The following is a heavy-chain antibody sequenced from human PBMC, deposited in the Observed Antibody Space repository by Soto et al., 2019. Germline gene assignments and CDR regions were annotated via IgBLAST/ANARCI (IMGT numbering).Heavy chain of an antibody. Sequence: QVQLVESGGGVVQPGRSLRLSCAASGFTFSSYGMHWVRQAPGKGLGWVAVISYDGSNKYYADSVKGRFTISRDNSKNTLYLQMNSLRAEDTAVYYCAKLMTTVTQLYYYYYMDVWGKGTTVTVSS. V-gene: IGHV3-30*18. J-gene: IGHJ6*03. CDR3: AKLMTTVTQLYYYYYMDV. CDR1: GFTFSSYG. D-gene: IGHD4-17*01. CDR2: ISYDGSNK.